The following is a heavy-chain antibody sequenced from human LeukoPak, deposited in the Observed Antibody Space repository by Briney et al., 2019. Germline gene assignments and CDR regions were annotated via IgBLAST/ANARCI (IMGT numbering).Heavy chain of an antibody. CDR2: FYYSGGT. CDR1: GGSISSSSHY. CDR3: ASRIAATGKFY. Sequence: SETLSPTCTVSGGSISSSSHYWGWIRQPPGKGLEWIGTFYYSGGTYYNPSLKSRVTISVDTSKNQFSLNLSSVTAADTAVYYCASRIAATGKFYWGQGTLVTVSS. J-gene: IGHJ4*02. V-gene: IGHV4-39*01. D-gene: IGHD6-6*01.